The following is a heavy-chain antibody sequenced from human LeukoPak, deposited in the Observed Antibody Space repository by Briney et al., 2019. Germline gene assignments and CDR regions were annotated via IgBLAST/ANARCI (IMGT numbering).Heavy chain of an antibody. Sequence: GGSLRLSCAASGFTVSSNYMTWVRQAPGKGLEWVSVIYSGGNTYYADSVKGRFTISRDNSKNTLYLQMNSLRAEDTAIYYCARDDVASLFDYWGQGTLVTVSS. CDR1: GFTVSSNY. J-gene: IGHJ4*02. CDR2: IYSGGNT. CDR3: ARDDVASLFDY. V-gene: IGHV3-66*02. D-gene: IGHD3-16*01.